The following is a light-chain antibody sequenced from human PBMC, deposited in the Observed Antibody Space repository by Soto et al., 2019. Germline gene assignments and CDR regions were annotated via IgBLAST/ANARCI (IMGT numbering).Light chain of an antibody. CDR1: QSVSNY. J-gene: IGKJ5*01. CDR2: DAF. CDR3: HQRSSWPIT. Sequence: EIVLTQSPATLSLSPLERATLSCRASQSVSNYLALYQEKPGQAPRLLIYDAFNTATGIPARFSGSGSGTDFTLTISSLEPEDFAVYYCHQRSSWPITFGQGTRLEIK. V-gene: IGKV3-11*01.